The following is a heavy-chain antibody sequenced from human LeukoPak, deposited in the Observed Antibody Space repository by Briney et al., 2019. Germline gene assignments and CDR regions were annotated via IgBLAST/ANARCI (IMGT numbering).Heavy chain of an antibody. D-gene: IGHD2-2*01. CDR1: GYTFTGYY. CDR2: INPNSGGT. J-gene: IGHJ4*02. V-gene: IGHV1-2*02. Sequence: ASVKVSCKASGYTFTGYYMHWVRPAPGQGLEWMGWINPNSGGTNYAQKFQGRVTMTRDTSISTAYMELSRLRSDDTAVYYCARGRQPYLPRGVDYWGQGTLVTVSS. CDR3: ARGRQPYLPRGVDY.